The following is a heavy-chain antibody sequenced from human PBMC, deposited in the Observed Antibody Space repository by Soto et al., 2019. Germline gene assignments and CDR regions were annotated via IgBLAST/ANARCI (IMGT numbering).Heavy chain of an antibody. V-gene: IGHV3-7*01. CDR1: GFMFGTYW. CDR3: VRATLSWGHYYFRGLDV. J-gene: IGHJ6*02. D-gene: IGHD3-22*01. Sequence: GGSLRLSCAATGFMFGTYWMSWVRQAPGKGLEWVANIKHDGNEKYYADSVKGRFTVSRDNVKNFLHLQMSSLRGDDTGVYFCVRATLSWGHYYFRGLDVWGQVTTVTVSS. CDR2: IKHDGNEK.